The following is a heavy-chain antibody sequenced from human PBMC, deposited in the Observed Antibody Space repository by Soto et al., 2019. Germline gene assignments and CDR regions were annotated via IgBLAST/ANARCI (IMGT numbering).Heavy chain of an antibody. J-gene: IGHJ6*02. CDR1: GFTFSSYA. Sequence: QVQLVESGGGVVQPGRSLRLSCAASGFTFSSYAMHWVRQAPGKGLEWVAVISYDGSNTYYADSVKGRFTISRDNFKNRLYLQMNSLRAEDTAVYYCARDLGAYSSSGRYYSGMDVWGQGTTVTVSS. CDR2: ISYDGSNT. CDR3: ARDLGAYSSSGRYYSGMDV. V-gene: IGHV3-30-3*01. D-gene: IGHD6-13*01.